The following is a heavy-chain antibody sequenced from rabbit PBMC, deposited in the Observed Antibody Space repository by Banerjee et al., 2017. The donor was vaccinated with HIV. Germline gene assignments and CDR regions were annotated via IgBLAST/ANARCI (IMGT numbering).Heavy chain of an antibody. V-gene: IGHV1S45*01. CDR3: ARLSSGAFNL. Sequence: QEQLVESGGGLVQPGGSLKLSCTASGFSFSNKAVMCWVRQAPGKGLEWIACINSITGKAVYASWAKGRFTFSKTSSTTVTLQMTSLTAADTATYFCARLSSGAFNLWGPGTLVTVS. J-gene: IGHJ4*01. CDR1: GFSFSNKAV. D-gene: IGHD1-1*01. CDR2: INSITGKA.